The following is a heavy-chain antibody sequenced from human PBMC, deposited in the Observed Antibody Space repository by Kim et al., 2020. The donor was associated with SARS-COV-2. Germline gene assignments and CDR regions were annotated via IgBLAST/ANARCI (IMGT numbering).Heavy chain of an antibody. CDR1: GYTFTGYY. V-gene: IGHV1-2*02. CDR3: ARADPFYQLLLFFDY. D-gene: IGHD2-2*01. CDR2: INPNSGGT. J-gene: IGHJ4*02. Sequence: ASVKVSCKASGYTFTGYYMHWVRQAPGQGLEWMGWINPNSGGTNYAQKFQGRVTMTRDTSISTAYMELSRLRSDDTAVYYCARADPFYQLLLFFDYWGQGTLVTVSS.